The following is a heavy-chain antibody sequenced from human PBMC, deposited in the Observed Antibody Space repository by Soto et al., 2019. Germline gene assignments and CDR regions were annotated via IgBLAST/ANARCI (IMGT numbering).Heavy chain of an antibody. V-gene: IGHV3-30*18. J-gene: IGHJ4*02. CDR3: AKDRMGAGVRGYFDY. D-gene: IGHD3-10*01. Sequence: QVQLVESGGGVVQPGKSLRLSCAGSGFTFSSYGMDWVRQAPGKGLEWEAVISYDGSNKYYADSVKGRFTISRDNSKNTLYLQMSSLRADDTAVYYCAKDRMGAGVRGYFDYWGQGTLVTVSS. CDR1: GFTFSSYG. CDR2: ISYDGSNK.